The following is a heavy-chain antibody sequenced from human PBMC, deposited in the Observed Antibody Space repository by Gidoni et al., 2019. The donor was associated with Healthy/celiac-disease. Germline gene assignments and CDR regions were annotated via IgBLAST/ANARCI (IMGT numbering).Heavy chain of an antibody. CDR2: IYWDDDK. CDR3: ANEFWSGYPKRGFKWYFDL. D-gene: IGHD3-3*01. J-gene: IGHJ2*01. Sequence: WIRQPPGKALGWLALIYWDDDKRYSPSLKSRLTITKDTSKNQVVLTMNNMDPGDTAPYYCANEFWSGYPKRGFKWYFDLWGRGTLVTVSS. V-gene: IGHV2-5*02.